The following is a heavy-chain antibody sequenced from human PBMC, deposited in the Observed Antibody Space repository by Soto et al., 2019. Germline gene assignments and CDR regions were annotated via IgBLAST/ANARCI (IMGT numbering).Heavy chain of an antibody. Sequence: GGSLILSCAASGFTFSNAWMSWVRQAPGKGLEWVGRIKSKTDGGTTDYAAPVKGRFTISRDDSKNTLYLQMNSLKTEDTAVYYCTTHGGSSSWYYFDYWGQGTLVTVSS. CDR1: GFTFSNAW. V-gene: IGHV3-15*01. D-gene: IGHD6-13*01. CDR3: TTHGGSSSWYYFDY. CDR2: IKSKTDGGTT. J-gene: IGHJ4*02.